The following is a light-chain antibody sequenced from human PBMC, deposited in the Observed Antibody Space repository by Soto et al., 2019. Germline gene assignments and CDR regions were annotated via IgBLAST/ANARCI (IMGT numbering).Light chain of an antibody. CDR1: SSDVGNYNR. CDR2: EVS. J-gene: IGLJ2*01. Sequence: SALTQPPSVSGSPGQSVTISCTGTSSDVGNYNRVSWYQQPPGTAPKLMIYEVSNRPSGVPDRFSGSKSGNTASLTISGLQAEDEADYYCSSYTSSSTYVVFGGGTQLTVL. V-gene: IGLV2-18*02. CDR3: SSYTSSSTYVV.